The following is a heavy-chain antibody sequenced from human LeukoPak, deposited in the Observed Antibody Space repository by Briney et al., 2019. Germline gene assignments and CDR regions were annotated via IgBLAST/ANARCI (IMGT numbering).Heavy chain of an antibody. CDR2: IYPGDSDT. CDR1: GYSFTSYW. J-gene: IGHJ5*02. CDR3: ARPAMGPTNWFDP. V-gene: IGHV5-51*01. Sequence: GESLKISCQGSGYSFTSYWIGWVRQMPGKGLEWMGIIYPGDSDTRYSPSFQGQVTISADTSISTAYLQWSSLKASDTAMYYCARPAMGPTNWFDPWGQGTLVTVSS.